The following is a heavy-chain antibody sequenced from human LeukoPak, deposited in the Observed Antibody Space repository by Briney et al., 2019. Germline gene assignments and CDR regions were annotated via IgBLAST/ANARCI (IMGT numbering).Heavy chain of an antibody. J-gene: IGHJ6*04. CDR3: ARGLRYSERSYYYGMDV. V-gene: IGHV1-69*01. Sequence: GASVKVSCKASGGTFSSYAISWVRQAPGQGLEWMGGIIPIFGTANYAQKFQGGVTITADESTSTAYMELSSLRSEDTAVYYCARGLRYSERSYYYGMDVWGKGTTVTVSS. CDR2: IIPIFGTA. D-gene: IGHD3-9*01. CDR1: GGTFSSYA.